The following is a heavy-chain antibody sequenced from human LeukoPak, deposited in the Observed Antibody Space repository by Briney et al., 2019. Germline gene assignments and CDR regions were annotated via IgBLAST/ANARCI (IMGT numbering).Heavy chain of an antibody. CDR3: PRRELQWFGEFAAGMYV. Sequence: ASVKVSCKASGYTFTSYGISWVRQAPGQGLEWMGWISAYNGDTNYAQKLQGRVTMTTDTSTSTAYMEPRSLRSDDTGVYDCPRRELQWFGEFAAGMYVWGKGTTVTVSS. D-gene: IGHD3-10*01. J-gene: IGHJ6*04. CDR2: ISAYNGDT. CDR1: GYTFTSYG. V-gene: IGHV1-18*04.